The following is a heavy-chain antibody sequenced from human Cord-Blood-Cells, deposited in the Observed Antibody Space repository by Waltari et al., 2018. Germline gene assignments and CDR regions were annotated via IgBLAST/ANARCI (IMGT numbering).Heavy chain of an antibody. CDR1: GGSFSGYS. Sequence: QVQLQQWGAGLLKPSETLSLTCAVYGGSFSGYSWSWIRQPPGKGLEWIGEINHSGSTNYNPSLKSRVTISVDTSKNQFSLKLSSVTAADTAVYYCARGAAAGNFDYWGQGTLVTVSS. V-gene: IGHV4-34*01. CDR3: ARGAAAGNFDY. CDR2: INHSGST. D-gene: IGHD6-13*01. J-gene: IGHJ4*02.